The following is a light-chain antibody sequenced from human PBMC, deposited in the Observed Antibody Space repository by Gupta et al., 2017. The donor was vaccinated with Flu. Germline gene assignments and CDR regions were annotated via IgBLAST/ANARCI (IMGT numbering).Light chain of an antibody. V-gene: IGKV3-20*01. CDR2: GTS. Sequence: TLSLSKGERATLSCRARQNVRGTYLAWYKQKPGQAPRLLIYGTSNRATGIPDRFSGSGSGTDLTLTITRREPEDFAVYYCQQYGVSPPWTFGQGTKVEI. CDR3: QQYGVSPPWT. J-gene: IGKJ1*01. CDR1: QNVRGTY.